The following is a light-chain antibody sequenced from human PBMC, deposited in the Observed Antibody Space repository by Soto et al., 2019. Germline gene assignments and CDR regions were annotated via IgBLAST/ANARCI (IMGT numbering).Light chain of an antibody. CDR3: QQYNSYWT. CDR2: KAS. CDR1: QSISSW. Sequence: IQMPHSTSTLSASVLSILPITGRASQSISSWLAWYQQKPGKAPKLLIYKASSLESGVPSRFSGSGSGTEFTLTISSLQPDDFATYYCQQYNSYWTFGQGTKVDIK. J-gene: IGKJ1*01. V-gene: IGKV1-5*03.